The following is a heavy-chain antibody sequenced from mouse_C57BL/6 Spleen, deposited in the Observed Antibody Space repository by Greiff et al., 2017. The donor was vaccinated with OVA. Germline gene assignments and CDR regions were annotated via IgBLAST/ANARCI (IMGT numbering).Heavy chain of an antibody. CDR2: INPNNGGT. Sequence: VQLQQSGPELVKPGASVKIPCKASGYTFTDSNMDWVKQSHGQSLEWIGDINPNNGGTIYTQKFKGKATLTVDKSSSTAYMELRSLTSEDTAVYYCARRGPVYAMDDWGQGTSVTVSS. CDR1: GYTFTDSN. V-gene: IGHV1-18*01. J-gene: IGHJ4*01. CDR3: ARRGPVYAMDD. D-gene: IGHD3-3*01.